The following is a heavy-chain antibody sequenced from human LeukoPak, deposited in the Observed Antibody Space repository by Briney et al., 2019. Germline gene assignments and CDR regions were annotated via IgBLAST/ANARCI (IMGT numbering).Heavy chain of an antibody. J-gene: IGHJ5*02. CDR3: ARGGSGWYLGGFDP. D-gene: IGHD6-13*01. CDR1: GGSISSSSYY. V-gene: IGHV4-39*07. Sequence: PSETLSLTCTVSGGSISSSSYYWGWIRQPPGKGLEWIGSIYYSGSTYYNPSLKSRVTISVDTSKNQFSLKLSSVTAADTAVYYCARGGSGWYLGGFDPWGQGTLVTVSS. CDR2: IYYSGST.